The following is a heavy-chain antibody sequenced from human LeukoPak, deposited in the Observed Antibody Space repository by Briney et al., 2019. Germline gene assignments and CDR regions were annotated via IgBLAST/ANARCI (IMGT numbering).Heavy chain of an antibody. CDR1: GFTFSSYA. Sequence: GGSLRLSCAASGFTFSSYAMSWVRQAPGKGLAWVSAISGSGGSTYYADSVKGRFTISRDNSKSTLYLQMNSLRAEDTAVYYCAKLATYYGSGSYSYYFDYWGQGTLVTVSS. CDR3: AKLATYYGSGSYSYYFDY. D-gene: IGHD3-10*01. J-gene: IGHJ4*02. V-gene: IGHV3-23*01. CDR2: ISGSGGST.